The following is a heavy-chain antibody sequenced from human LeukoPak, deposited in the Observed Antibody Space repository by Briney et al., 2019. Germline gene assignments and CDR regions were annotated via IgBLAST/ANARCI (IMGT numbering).Heavy chain of an antibody. J-gene: IGHJ5*02. CDR3: ARVGGTTALSWFDP. D-gene: IGHD1-7*01. Sequence: GESLKISCKGSGYSFTNYWIAWVRQMPGKGLEWMGIIYPGDSDTRYSPSFEGQVTISADKSINTAYVQWSNLKASDTAMYYCARVGGTTALSWFDPWGQGTLVTVSS. CDR2: IYPGDSDT. V-gene: IGHV5-51*01. CDR1: GYSFTNYW.